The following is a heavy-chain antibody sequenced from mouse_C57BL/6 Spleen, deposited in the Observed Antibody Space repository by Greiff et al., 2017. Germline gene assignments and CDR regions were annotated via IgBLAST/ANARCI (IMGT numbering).Heavy chain of an antibody. CDR2: IGGGGST. V-gene: IGHV2-2*01. CDR3: ARDDYGSSQSY. D-gene: IGHD1-1*01. Sequence: LQLQQSGPGLVQPSQSLSITCTVSGFSLTSYGVHWVRQSPGKGLEWLGVIGGGGSTDYNAAFISRLSISKDNSKSQVFFKMNSLQADDTAIYYCARDDYGSSQSYWGQGTSVTVSS. CDR1: GFSLTSYG. J-gene: IGHJ4*01.